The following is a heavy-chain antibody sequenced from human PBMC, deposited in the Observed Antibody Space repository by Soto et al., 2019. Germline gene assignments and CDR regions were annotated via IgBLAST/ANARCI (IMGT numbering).Heavy chain of an antibody. D-gene: IGHD1-1*01. Sequence: PGGYLRLSCAASGFTFDDYAMHWVRQAPGKGLEWVSGIWYNRSTKYYADSVKGRFTISRDNSKNTLYLQMNSLRAEDTAVYYCARDQRNWSFYFDYWGQGTLVTVSS. CDR1: GFTFDDYA. CDR2: IWYNRSTK. J-gene: IGHJ4*02. CDR3: ARDQRNWSFYFDY. V-gene: IGHV3-33*08.